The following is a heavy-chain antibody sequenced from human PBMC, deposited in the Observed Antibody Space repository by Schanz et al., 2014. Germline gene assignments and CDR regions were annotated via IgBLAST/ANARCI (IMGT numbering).Heavy chain of an antibody. Sequence: VQLVESGGGLVKPGGSLRLSCAASGFTFSDHFMDWVRQAPGKGLEWVSYISSSSSTIYYADSVKGRFTISRDNAKNSLYLQMNSLRVEDTAVYYCARDLISSGWYGWGQGTLVTVSS. CDR3: ARDLISSGWYG. D-gene: IGHD6-19*01. V-gene: IGHV3-11*01. CDR2: ISSSSSTI. CDR1: GFTFSDHF. J-gene: IGHJ4*02.